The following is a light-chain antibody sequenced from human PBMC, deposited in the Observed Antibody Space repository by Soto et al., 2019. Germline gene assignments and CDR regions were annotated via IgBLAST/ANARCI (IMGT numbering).Light chain of an antibody. V-gene: IGKV3-20*01. CDR2: GAS. Sequence: EIVLTQSPGTLSLSPGERATLSCRASQSVSSSYLAWYQQKPGQAPRLLIYGASSRATGIPDRFSVSGSAADFTLTISGLEPEDFAASDYQQYGCSPPYTFGQGTKLESK. J-gene: IGKJ2*01. CDR1: QSVSSSY. CDR3: QQYGCSPPYT.